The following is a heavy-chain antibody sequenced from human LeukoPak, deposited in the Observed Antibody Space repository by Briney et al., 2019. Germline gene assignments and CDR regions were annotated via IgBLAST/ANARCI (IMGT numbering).Heavy chain of an antibody. Sequence: PSETLSLTCAVYGGSFSGYYWSWIRQPPGKGLEWIGEINHSGSTNYNPSLKSRVTISVDTSKNQFSLKLSSVTAADTAVYYCYAYYYHYYMDVWGKGTTVTVSS. CDR2: INHSGST. D-gene: IGHD2-2*01. CDR1: GGSFSGYY. CDR3: YAYYYHYYMDV. J-gene: IGHJ6*03. V-gene: IGHV4-34*01.